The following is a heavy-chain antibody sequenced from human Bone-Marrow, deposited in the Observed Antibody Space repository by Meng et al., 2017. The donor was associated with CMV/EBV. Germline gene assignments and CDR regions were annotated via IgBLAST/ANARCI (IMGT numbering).Heavy chain of an antibody. V-gene: IGHV3-49*04. Sequence: GGSLRLSCTASGFTFGDYAMSWVRQAPGKGLEWVGFIRSKAYGGTTEYAASVKGRFTISRDDSKSIAYLQRNSLKTEDTAVYYCSITIFGVVMGWGQGTMVTVSS. CDR2: IRSKAYGGTT. CDR1: GFTFGDYA. CDR3: SITIFGVVMG. J-gene: IGHJ4*02. D-gene: IGHD3-3*01.